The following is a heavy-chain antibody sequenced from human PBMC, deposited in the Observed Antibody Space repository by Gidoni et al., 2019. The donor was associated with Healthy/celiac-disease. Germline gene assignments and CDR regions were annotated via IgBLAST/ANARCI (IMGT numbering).Heavy chain of an antibody. CDR2: IYYSGST. Sequence: QVQLQESGPGLVKPSETLSLTCTVSGGSISSYYWSWIRQPPGKGLEWIGYIYYSGSTNYNPSLKSRVTISVDTSKNQFSLKLSSVTAADTAVYYCARLGYCSSTSCYTIDYWGQGTLVTVSS. CDR1: GGSISSYY. CDR3: ARLGYCSSTSCYTIDY. J-gene: IGHJ4*02. V-gene: IGHV4-59*08. D-gene: IGHD2-2*02.